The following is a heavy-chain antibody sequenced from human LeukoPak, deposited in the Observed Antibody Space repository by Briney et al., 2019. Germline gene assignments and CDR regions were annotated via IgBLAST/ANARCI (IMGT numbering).Heavy chain of an antibody. V-gene: IGHV3-49*03. J-gene: IGHJ4*02. CDR3: TREIVVVVAASVSRGYFDY. D-gene: IGHD2-15*01. CDR1: GFTFGDYA. Sequence: GGSLRLSCTASGFTFGDYAMSWFRQAPGKGLEWVGFIRSKAYGGTTEYAASVKGRFTISRDDSKSIAYLQMNSLKTEDTAVYYCTREIVVVVAASVSRGYFDYWGQGTLVTVSS. CDR2: IRSKAYGGTT.